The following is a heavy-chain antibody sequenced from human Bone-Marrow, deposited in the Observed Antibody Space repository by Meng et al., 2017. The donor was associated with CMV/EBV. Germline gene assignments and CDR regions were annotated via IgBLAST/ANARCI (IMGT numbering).Heavy chain of an antibody. D-gene: IGHD2-2*02. V-gene: IGHV4-39*07. CDR1: GGSISSSSYY. Sequence: SETLSLTCTVSGGSISSSSYYWGWIRQPPGKGLEWIGSIYYSGSTYYNPSLKSRVTISVDTSKNQFSLKLSSMTAADTAVYYCARESPHYKYCSSTSCYRQIDYWGQGTLVTVAS. CDR3: ARESPHYKYCSSTSCYRQIDY. CDR2: IYYSGST. J-gene: IGHJ4*02.